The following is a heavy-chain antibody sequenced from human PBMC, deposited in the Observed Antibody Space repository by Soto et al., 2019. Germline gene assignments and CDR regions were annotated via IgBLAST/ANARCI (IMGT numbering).Heavy chain of an antibody. D-gene: IGHD3-3*02. Sequence: PSETLSLTCTVSGGSMNSYYWSRIRQPPGKGLEWIGYIYYSGSTNYNPSLKSRVTISVDTSKNQFTLKLSSVTAADTAVYYCASVGSFSEAEYFQHWGQGTLVTVSS. CDR3: ASVGSFSEAEYFQH. CDR2: IYYSGST. V-gene: IGHV4-59*08. J-gene: IGHJ1*01. CDR1: GGSMNSYY.